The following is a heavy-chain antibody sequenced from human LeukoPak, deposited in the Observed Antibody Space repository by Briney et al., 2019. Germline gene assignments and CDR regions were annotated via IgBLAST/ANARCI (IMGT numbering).Heavy chain of an antibody. D-gene: IGHD3-3*01. CDR2: IPYDGSNK. CDR1: GFTFIGYG. V-gene: IGHV3-30*02. CDR3: ARDPYYDFWSGVSEIWFDP. Sequence: PGGSLRLSCAASGFTFIGYGMHWVRQAPGKGLEWVAFIPYDGSNKYYADSVKGRLTISRDNSKNTLYLQMNSLRAEDTAVYYCARDPYYDFWSGVSEIWFDPWGQGTLVTVSS. J-gene: IGHJ5*02.